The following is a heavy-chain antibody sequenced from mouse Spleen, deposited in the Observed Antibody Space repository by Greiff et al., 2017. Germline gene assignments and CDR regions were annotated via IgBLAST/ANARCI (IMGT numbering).Heavy chain of an antibody. CDR3: ARSLYSNYGYYFDY. V-gene: IGHV1-18*01. CDR1: GYTFTDYN. J-gene: IGHJ2*01. Sequence: SGPELVKPGASVKIPCKASGYTFTDYNMDWVKQSHGKSLEWIGDINPNNGGTIYNQKFKGKATLTVDKSSSTAYMELRSLTSEDTAVYYCARSLYSNYGYYFDYWGQGTTLTVSS. CDR2: INPNNGGT. D-gene: IGHD2-5*01.